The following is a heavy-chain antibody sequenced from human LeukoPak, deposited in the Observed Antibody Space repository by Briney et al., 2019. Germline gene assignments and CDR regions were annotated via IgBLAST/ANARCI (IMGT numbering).Heavy chain of an antibody. CDR2: IYSGSST. Sequence: PGGSLRLSCAASGFTVSSNYMSWVPQAPGKGLEWVSVIYSGSSTYYADSVKGRFNISRDNSKNTLYLQMNSLRAEDTAVYYCARAGWGYCSGGSCYWDYWGQGTLVTVSS. V-gene: IGHV3-66*01. J-gene: IGHJ4*02. D-gene: IGHD2-15*01. CDR3: ARAGWGYCSGGSCYWDY. CDR1: GFTVSSNY.